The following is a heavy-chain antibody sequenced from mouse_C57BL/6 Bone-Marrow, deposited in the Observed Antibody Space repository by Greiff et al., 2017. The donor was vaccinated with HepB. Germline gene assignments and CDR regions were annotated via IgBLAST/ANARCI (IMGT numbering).Heavy chain of an antibody. CDR1: GYSITSGYY. Sequence: EVQVVESGPGLVKPSQSLSLTCSVTGYSITSGYYWNWIRQFPGNKLEWMGYISYDGSNNYNPSLKNRISITRDTSKNQFFLKLNSVTTEDTATYYCARACYGSSYYYAMDYWGQGTSVTVSS. CDR3: ARACYGSSYYYAMDY. V-gene: IGHV3-6*01. CDR2: ISYDGSN. J-gene: IGHJ4*01. D-gene: IGHD1-1*01.